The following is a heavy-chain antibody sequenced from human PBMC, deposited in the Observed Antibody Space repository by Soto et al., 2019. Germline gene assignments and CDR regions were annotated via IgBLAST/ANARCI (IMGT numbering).Heavy chain of an antibody. CDR2: INGSRSSR. V-gene: IGHV3-74*01. CDR1: GFTFSSYS. D-gene: IGHD3-10*01. Sequence: GGSLRLSCAASGFTFSSYSMNWVRQAPGKGLVWVSRINGSRSSRDYADSVKGRFTVSRDNAENTVYLQMNSLRAEDSATYYCARGGLYAYYNDIWGQGTLVTVSS. CDR3: ARGGLYAYYNDI. J-gene: IGHJ4*02.